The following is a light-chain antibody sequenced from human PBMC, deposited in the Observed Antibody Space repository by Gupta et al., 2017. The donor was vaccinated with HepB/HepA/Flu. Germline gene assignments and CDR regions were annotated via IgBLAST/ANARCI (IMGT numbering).Light chain of an antibody. CDR2: ATS. CDR1: QLLSDTY. CDR3: QQYSTSSFT. Sequence: EIVLTQSPGTLSVSSGERATLSCRPRQLLSDTYLAWYQQTPGQAPRLVIYATSNRATGIPDRFSGSGAGADFTLTISRLEPEDFAVYYCQQYSTSSFTFGPGTKVDIK. J-gene: IGKJ3*01. V-gene: IGKV3-20*01.